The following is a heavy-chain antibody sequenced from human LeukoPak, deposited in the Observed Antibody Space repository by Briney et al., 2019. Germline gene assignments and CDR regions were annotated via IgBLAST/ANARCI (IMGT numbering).Heavy chain of an antibody. D-gene: IGHD3-22*01. CDR2: IKQDGSEK. J-gene: IGHJ4*02. CDR3: ARDFGYYPPDY. CDR1: GFTFSSYW. Sequence: GGSLRLSCAASGFTFSSYWMSWVRQAPGKGLEWVANIKQDGSEKYYVDSVKGRFTISRDNAKNPLYLQMNSLRAEDTAVYYCARDFGYYPPDYWGQGTLVTVSS. V-gene: IGHV3-7*03.